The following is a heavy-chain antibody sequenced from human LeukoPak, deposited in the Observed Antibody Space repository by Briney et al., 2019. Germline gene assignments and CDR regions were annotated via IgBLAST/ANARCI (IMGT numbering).Heavy chain of an antibody. J-gene: IGHJ3*02. CDR2: ISSSSSYI. D-gene: IGHD4-11*01. Sequence: PGGSLRLSCAASGFTFSSYSMNWVRQAPGKGLEWVSSISSSSSYIYYADSVKGRFTISRDNAKNSLYLQMNSLRAEDTAVYYCARVSRPATVTSNAFDIWGQGTMVTVSS. V-gene: IGHV3-21*04. CDR1: GFTFSSYS. CDR3: ARVSRPATVTSNAFDI.